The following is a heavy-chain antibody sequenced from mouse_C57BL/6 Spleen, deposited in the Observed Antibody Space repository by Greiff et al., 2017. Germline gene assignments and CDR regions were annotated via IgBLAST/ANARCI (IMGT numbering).Heavy chain of an antibody. CDR2: IDPEDGDT. CDR1: GFNIKDYY. V-gene: IGHV14-1*01. J-gene: IGHJ4*01. Sequence: VQLQESGAELVRPGASVKLSCTASGFNIKDYYMHWVKQRTEQGLEWIGRIDPEDGDTEYAPKFQGKATLTADTSSNTAYLQLRSLTSEDTAVYSGTSSSNSVSDLYYAMDYWGQGTSVTVSS. CDR3: TSSSNSVSDLYYAMDY. D-gene: IGHD2-5*01.